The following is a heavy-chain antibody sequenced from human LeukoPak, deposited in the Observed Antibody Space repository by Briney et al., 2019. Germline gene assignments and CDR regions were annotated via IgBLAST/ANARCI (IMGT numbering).Heavy chain of an antibody. CDR3: VRALGSPSADH. Sequence: WVANIKQDGSEKYYVDSVEGRFTISRDNAKDSLSLQMNSLRGEDTAVYYCVRALGSPSADHWGQGTLVTVSS. D-gene: IGHD6-6*01. J-gene: IGHJ4*02. V-gene: IGHV3-7*01. CDR2: IKQDGSEK.